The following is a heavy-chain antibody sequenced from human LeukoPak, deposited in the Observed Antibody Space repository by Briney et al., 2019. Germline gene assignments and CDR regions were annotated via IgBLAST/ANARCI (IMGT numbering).Heavy chain of an antibody. J-gene: IGHJ6*03. V-gene: IGHV1-18*01. CDR2: ISAYNGNT. CDR1: GYTFTSYG. Sequence: ASVKVSCKASGYTFTSYGISWVRQAPGQGLEWMGWISAYNGNTNYAQKLQGRVTITRDTSISTAYMELSSLRSEDTAVYYCARGLGARAYYMDVWGKGTTVTVSS. CDR3: ARGLGARAYYMDV.